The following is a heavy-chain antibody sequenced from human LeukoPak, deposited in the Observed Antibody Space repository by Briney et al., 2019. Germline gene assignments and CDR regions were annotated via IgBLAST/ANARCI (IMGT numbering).Heavy chain of an antibody. V-gene: IGHV3-30*04. CDR1: GFTFSSYA. CDR2: ISYDGSNK. J-gene: IGHJ6*04. Sequence: GGSLKLSCAASGFTFSSYAMHWVRQAPGKGLEWVAVISYDGSNKYYADSVKGRFTISRDNSKNTLYLQMNSLRAEDTAVYYCARDRSGLMDVWGKGTTVTVSS. CDR3: ARDRSGLMDV.